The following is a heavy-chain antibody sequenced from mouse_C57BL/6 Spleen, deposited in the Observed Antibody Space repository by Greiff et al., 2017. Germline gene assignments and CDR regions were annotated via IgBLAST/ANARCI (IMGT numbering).Heavy chain of an antibody. CDR2: IDPNSGGT. V-gene: IGHV1-72*01. J-gene: IGHJ4*01. CDR3: ARLSYDVYYDSMDY. Sequence: QVQLQQPGAELVKPGATVKLSCKASGYTFTSYWMHWVKQRPGRGLEWIGRIDPNSGGTKYNEKFKSKATLTVAKPSSTALMQLSSVTSEDFAVYYWARLSYDVYYDSMDYWGQGTSVTVPS. CDR1: GYTFTSYW. D-gene: IGHD2-3*01.